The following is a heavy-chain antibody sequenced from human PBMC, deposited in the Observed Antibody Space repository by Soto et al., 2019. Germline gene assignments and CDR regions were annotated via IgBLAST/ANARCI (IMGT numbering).Heavy chain of an antibody. Sequence: EVHLVESGGGLVQPGGSLRVSCVASGFTFIDSWMTWVRQVPGKGLEWVANINRDGSVTNHVDSMGGRFTISRDNSRNSVYLHMINRRTEDTAIYYCVRESRSGGSWWGRGTLVNVSS. D-gene: IGHD2-15*01. V-gene: IGHV3-7*01. CDR3: VRESRSGGSW. CDR1: GFTFIDSW. CDR2: INRDGSVT. J-gene: IGHJ4*02.